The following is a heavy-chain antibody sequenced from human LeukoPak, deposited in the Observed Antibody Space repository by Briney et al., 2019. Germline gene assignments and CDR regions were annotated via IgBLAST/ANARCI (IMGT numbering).Heavy chain of an antibody. D-gene: IGHD6-6*01. CDR2: MNPNSGNT. CDR1: GYTFTSYD. Sequence: ASVKVSCKASGYTFTSYDINWVRQATGQGLEWMGWMNPNSGNTGYAQKFQGRVTMTTDTSTSTAYMELRSLRSDDTAVYYCAGGGGDYSSSPDDYWGQGTLVTVSS. J-gene: IGHJ4*02. V-gene: IGHV1-8*02. CDR3: AGGGGDYSSSPDDY.